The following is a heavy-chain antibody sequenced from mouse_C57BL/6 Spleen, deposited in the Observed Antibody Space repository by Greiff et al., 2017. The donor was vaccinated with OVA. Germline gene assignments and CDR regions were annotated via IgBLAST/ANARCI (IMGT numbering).Heavy chain of an antibody. J-gene: IGHJ1*03. D-gene: IGHD2-3*01. V-gene: IGHV1-72*01. CDR2: IGPNSGGT. CDR1: GYTFTSYW. Sequence: VQLQQPGAELVKPGASVKLSCKASGYTFTSYWMHWVKQRPGRGLEWIGRIGPNSGGTKYNEKFKSKATLTVDKPSSTAYMQLSSLTSEDSAVYYCARGGWLLPYWYFDVWGTGTTVTVSS. CDR3: ARGGWLLPYWYFDV.